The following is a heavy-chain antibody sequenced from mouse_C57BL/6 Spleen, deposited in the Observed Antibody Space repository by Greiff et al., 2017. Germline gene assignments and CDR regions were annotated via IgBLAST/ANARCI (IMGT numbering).Heavy chain of an antibody. CDR2: ISSGGSYT. D-gene: IGHD1-1*01. CDR3: ASHGSSFHYFDY. Sequence: EVQVVESGGDLVKPGGSLKLSCAASGFTFSSYGMSWVRQTPDKRLEWVATISSGGSYTYYPDSVKGRFTISRDNAKNTLYLQMSSLKSEDTAMYYCASHGSSFHYFDYWGQGTTLTVSS. CDR1: GFTFSSYG. V-gene: IGHV5-6*01. J-gene: IGHJ2*01.